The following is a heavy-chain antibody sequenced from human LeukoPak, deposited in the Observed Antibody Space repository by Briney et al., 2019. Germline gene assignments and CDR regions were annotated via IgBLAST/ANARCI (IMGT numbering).Heavy chain of an antibody. D-gene: IGHD5-18*01. CDR3: AKNGYSYGLYDAFDI. J-gene: IGHJ3*02. CDR1: GFTFSSYA. CDR2: ISGSGGNT. Sequence: GGSLRLSCAASGFTFSSYAMSWVRQAPGKGLEWVSAISGSGGNTYYADSVKGRFTISRENSKNTLYVQMNSLRAEDTAVYYCAKNGYSYGLYDAFDIWGQGTVVTVSS. V-gene: IGHV3-23*01.